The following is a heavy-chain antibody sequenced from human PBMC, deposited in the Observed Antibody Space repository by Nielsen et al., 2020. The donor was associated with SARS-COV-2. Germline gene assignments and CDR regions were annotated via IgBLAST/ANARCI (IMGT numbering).Heavy chain of an antibody. J-gene: IGHJ4*02. Sequence: GESLKISCAASGFTFSSYAIHWVRQAPGKGPEWVAVISYDGSNKYYADSVKGRFTISRDNSKNTLYLQMNSLRAEDTAVYYCARDRVYGGNSPLGYWGQGTLVTVSS. CDR2: ISYDGSNK. CDR3: ARDRVYGGNSPLGY. D-gene: IGHD4-23*01. CDR1: GFTFSSYA. V-gene: IGHV3-30-3*01.